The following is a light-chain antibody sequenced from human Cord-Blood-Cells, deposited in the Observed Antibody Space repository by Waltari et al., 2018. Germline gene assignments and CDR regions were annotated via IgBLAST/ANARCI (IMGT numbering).Light chain of an antibody. V-gene: IGLV2-11*01. CDR2: DVS. Sequence: QSALTQPRSVSGSPRQPVTISCTGTSRYVGGYNYVSWYQQHPGKAPKLMIYDVSKRPSGVPDRFSGSKSGNTASLTISGLQAEDEADYYCCSYAGSYTYVFGTGTKVTVL. CDR1: SRYVGGYNY. CDR3: CSYAGSYTYV. J-gene: IGLJ1*01.